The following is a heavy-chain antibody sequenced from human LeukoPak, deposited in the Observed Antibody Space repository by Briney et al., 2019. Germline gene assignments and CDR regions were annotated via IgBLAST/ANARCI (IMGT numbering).Heavy chain of an antibody. CDR2: IIPIFGTA. D-gene: IGHD3-10*01. CDR1: GGTFSSYA. J-gene: IGHJ3*02. CDR3: ARVLYYYGSGSYAAFDI. Sequence: GASVKVSCKASGGTFSSYAISWVRQAPGQGLEWMGGIIPIFGTANYAQKFQGRVTITTDESTSTAYMELSSLRSEDTAVYYCARVLYYYGSGSYAAFDIWGQGTMVTVSS. V-gene: IGHV1-69*05.